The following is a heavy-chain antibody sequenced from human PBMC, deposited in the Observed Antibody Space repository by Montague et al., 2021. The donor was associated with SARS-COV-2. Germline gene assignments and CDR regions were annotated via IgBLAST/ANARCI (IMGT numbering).Heavy chain of an antibody. CDR2: VFHTGKA. V-gene: IGHV4-39*01. J-gene: IGHJ4*01. CDR1: GDSVASNNYY. D-gene: IGHD4-11*01. Sequence: SETLSLTCNVSGDSVASNNYYWGWLRQPPGRGLEWIASVFHTGKAFYNPSLKSRSSISVDTATNQVSLKLTSVSGADTALYFCARNLPPATIFTVVTHFDFWGHGTRVTAS. CDR3: ARNLPPATIFTVVTHFDF.